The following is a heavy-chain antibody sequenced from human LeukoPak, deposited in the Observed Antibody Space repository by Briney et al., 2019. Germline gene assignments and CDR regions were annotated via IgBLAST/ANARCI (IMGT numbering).Heavy chain of an antibody. V-gene: IGHV3-48*04. CDR3: ARDLLWFDP. J-gene: IGHJ5*02. Sequence: GGSLRLSCAASGFTFSSYSMNWVRQAPGKGLEWVSYISSSSSTIYYADSVKGRFTISRDNAKNSLYLQMNSLRAEDTAVYYCARDLLWFDPWGQGTLVTVSS. CDR1: GFTFSSYS. CDR2: ISSSSSTI.